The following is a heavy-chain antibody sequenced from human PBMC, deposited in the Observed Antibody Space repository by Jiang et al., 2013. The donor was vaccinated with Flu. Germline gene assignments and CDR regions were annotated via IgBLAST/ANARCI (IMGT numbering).Heavy chain of an antibody. CDR3: AKDLWFGELLGGMDV. D-gene: IGHD3-10*01. CDR1: GFTFSSYG. CDR2: ISYDGSNK. V-gene: IGHV3-30*18. J-gene: IGHJ6*02. Sequence: VQLLESGGGVVQPGRSLRLSCAASGFTFSSYGMHWVRQAPGKGLEWVAVISYDGSNKYYADSVKGRFTISRDNSKNTLYLQMNSLRAEDTAVYYCAKDLWFGELLGGMDVWGQGTTVTVSS.